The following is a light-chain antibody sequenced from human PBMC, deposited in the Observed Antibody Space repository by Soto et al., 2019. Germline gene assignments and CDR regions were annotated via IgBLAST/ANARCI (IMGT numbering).Light chain of an antibody. J-gene: IGLJ1*01. CDR2: EVT. CDR1: SSDIGGYKY. V-gene: IGLV2-14*01. CDR3: RSYTISGTLYV. Sequence: QSALTQPASVSGSPGQSITISCTGTSSDIGGYKYVSWYQHHPGKAPKLMIYEVTDRPSGVSNRFSGSKSGNTASLTVSGLQEEDADDYYSRSYTISGTLYVFGTGTKLTVL.